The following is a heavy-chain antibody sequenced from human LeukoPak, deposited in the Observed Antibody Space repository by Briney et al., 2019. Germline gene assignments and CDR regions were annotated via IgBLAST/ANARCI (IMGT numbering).Heavy chain of an antibody. J-gene: IGHJ4*02. CDR3: AKGSGGYYYVPFDY. Sequence: GGSLRLSCAASGFTFSSYAMSWVHQAPGKGLEWVSAISGSGGSTYYADSVKGRFTISRDNSKNTLYLQMNSLRAEDTAVYYCAKGSGGYYYVPFDYWGQGTLVTVSS. CDR1: GFTFSSYA. CDR2: ISGSGGST. V-gene: IGHV3-23*01. D-gene: IGHD3-22*01.